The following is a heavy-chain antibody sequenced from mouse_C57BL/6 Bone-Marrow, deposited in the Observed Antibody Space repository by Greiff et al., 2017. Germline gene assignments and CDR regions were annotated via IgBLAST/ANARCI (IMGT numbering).Heavy chain of an antibody. CDR1: GYSFPDYY. Sequence: VMLVESGAELVRPGASVQLSCKASGYSFPDYYLNWVKQRPGQGLEWIARIYPGSGNTYYNEKFKGKATLTAEKSSSTAYMQLSSQTSEDSAVYFWARRNFDYWGQGTTLTVSS. V-gene: IGHV1-76*01. CDR3: ARRNFDY. CDR2: IYPGSGNT. J-gene: IGHJ2*01.